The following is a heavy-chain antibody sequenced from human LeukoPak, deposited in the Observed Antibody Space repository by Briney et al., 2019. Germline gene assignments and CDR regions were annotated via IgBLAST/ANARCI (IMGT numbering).Heavy chain of an antibody. Sequence: GGSLRLSCAASGFDFSYYSMNWVRQAPGKGLEWVSSITSSGSYIYYADSVKGRFTISRDTAKNSLYLQMNSLRPEDTALYYCARSRGEWLLYFDYWGQGTLVTVSS. CDR2: ITSSGSYI. J-gene: IGHJ4*02. CDR3: ARSRGEWLLYFDY. D-gene: IGHD3-3*01. V-gene: IGHV3-21*06. CDR1: GFDFSYYS.